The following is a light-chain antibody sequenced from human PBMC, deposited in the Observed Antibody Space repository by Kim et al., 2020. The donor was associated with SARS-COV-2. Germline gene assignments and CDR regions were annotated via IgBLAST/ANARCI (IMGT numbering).Light chain of an antibody. J-gene: IGKJ1*01. CDR1: QSISNY. CDR2: AAS. V-gene: IGKV1-39*01. CDR3: QQSYSSPRT. Sequence: ASVGDKVNIPCRAGQSISNYLNWYQQKPGRAPKLLLYAASTLQSGVPSRFSGSGSGTDFTLTISSLQPEDFATYCCQQSYSSPRTFGQGTKVEIK.